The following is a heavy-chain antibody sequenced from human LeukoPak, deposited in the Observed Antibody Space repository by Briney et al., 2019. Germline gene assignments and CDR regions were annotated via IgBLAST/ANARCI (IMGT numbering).Heavy chain of an antibody. CDR1: GVSISNYV. D-gene: IGHD1-26*01. Sequence: SETLSLTCTVSGVSISNYVWSWIRQPPGKGLEWIGYINDSGNTKHNPSLESRVTISVDTAKNQFSLKLRSVTAADTAVYYCARYSGSYPHDAFDIWGQGTMVTVSS. V-gene: IGHV4-59*01. CDR2: INDSGNT. CDR3: ARYSGSYPHDAFDI. J-gene: IGHJ3*02.